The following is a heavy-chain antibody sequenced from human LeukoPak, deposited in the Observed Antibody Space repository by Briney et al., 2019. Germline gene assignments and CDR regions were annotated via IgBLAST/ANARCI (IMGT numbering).Heavy chain of an antibody. J-gene: IGHJ4*02. CDR1: GYTLTQLS. Sequence: ASVKVSCKVSGYTLTQLSIHWVRQGPGKGLEWMGGFDPEDIETIYAQNFQGRVTMTEDTSTDTAYMELSSLASDDTAVYYCATHSGTYFLYWGQGTLVTVSS. V-gene: IGHV1-24*01. CDR3: ATHSGTYFLY. D-gene: IGHD1-26*01. CDR2: FDPEDIET.